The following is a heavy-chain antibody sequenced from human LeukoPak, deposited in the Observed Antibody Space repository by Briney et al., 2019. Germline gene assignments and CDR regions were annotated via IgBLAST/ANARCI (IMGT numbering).Heavy chain of an antibody. Sequence: ASVKVSCKASGYTFTSYDINWVRQASGQGLEWMGWMNPNSGNTGYAQKFQGRVTMTRNTSISTAYMELSSLRSEDTAVYYCARVRGYAGTEVDYWGQGTLVTVSS. CDR2: MNPNSGNT. D-gene: IGHD3-10*01. CDR1: GYTFTSYD. J-gene: IGHJ4*02. V-gene: IGHV1-8*01. CDR3: ARVRGYAGTEVDY.